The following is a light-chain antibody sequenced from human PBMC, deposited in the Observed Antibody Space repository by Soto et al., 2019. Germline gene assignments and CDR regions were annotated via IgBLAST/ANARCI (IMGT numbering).Light chain of an antibody. CDR2: EGS. Sequence: QSVRTQPASVSGSPGQSITISCTGTSTDVGSYNLVSWYQQHPGKAPKLVIYEGSKRPSGVSNRFSGSKSGNTASLTISGLQAEDEADYYCCSYAGSSTFYVFGTGTKVTVL. J-gene: IGLJ1*01. CDR1: STDVGSYNL. CDR3: CSYAGSSTFYV. V-gene: IGLV2-23*01.